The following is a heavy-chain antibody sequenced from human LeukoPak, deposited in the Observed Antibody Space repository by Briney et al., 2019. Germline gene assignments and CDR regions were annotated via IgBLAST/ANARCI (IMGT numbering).Heavy chain of an antibody. CDR3: ARYSSSSGDNWFDP. Sequence: SETLSLTCAVYGGSFSDYYWSWIRQPPGKGLEWIGSIYYSGSTYYNPSLKSRVTISVDTSKNQFSLKLSSVTAADTAVYYCARYSSSSGDNWFDPWGQGTLVTVSS. CDR1: GGSFSDYY. CDR2: IYYSGST. D-gene: IGHD6-6*01. J-gene: IGHJ5*02. V-gene: IGHV4-34*01.